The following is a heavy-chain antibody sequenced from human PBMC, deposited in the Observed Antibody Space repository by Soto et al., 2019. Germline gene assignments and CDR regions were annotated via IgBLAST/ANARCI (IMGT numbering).Heavy chain of an antibody. V-gene: IGHV1-18*01. Sequence: GASVKVSCKASGYTFTSYGISWVRQAPGQGLEWMGWISAYNGNTNYAQKLQGRVTMTTDTSTSTAYMELRSLRSDDTAVYYCAREAVEWDYYGNGRDAFDIWGQGTMVTGSS. CDR1: GYTFTSYG. J-gene: IGHJ3*02. CDR3: AREAVEWDYYGNGRDAFDI. D-gene: IGHD3-10*01. CDR2: ISAYNGNT.